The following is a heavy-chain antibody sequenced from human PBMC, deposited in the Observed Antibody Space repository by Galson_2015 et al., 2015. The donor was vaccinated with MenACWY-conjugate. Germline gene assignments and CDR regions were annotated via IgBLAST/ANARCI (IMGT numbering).Heavy chain of an antibody. D-gene: IGHD2-2*01. Sequence: SLRLSCAASGFTFSSYWMHWVRQAQGKGLVWVSRINSDGSRTSYADSVKGRFTISRDNAKNTLYLQMNSLRAEDTAVYYCAQYCSNPSCYAGKGAWGQGTLVTVSS. CDR2: INSDGSRT. V-gene: IGHV3-74*01. CDR3: AQYCSNPSCYAGKGA. CDR1: GFTFSSYW. J-gene: IGHJ5*02.